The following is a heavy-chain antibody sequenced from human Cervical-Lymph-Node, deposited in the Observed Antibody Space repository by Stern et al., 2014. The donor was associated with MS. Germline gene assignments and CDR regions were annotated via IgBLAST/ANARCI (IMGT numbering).Heavy chain of an antibody. J-gene: IGHJ4*02. CDR3: ASGTGSKRPTGNY. CDR1: GYSFTSHY. D-gene: IGHD3/OR15-3a*01. CDR2: INPSGDSA. Sequence: QLVQSGAEVKKPGASVKVSCKASGYSFTSHYMHWVRQAPGQGLEWVGIINPSGDSASYAQKLQRRVTMTRDTSTSTVYMELSSLRSEYTAVYYCASGTGSKRPTGNYWGQGTLVTVSS. V-gene: IGHV1-46*01.